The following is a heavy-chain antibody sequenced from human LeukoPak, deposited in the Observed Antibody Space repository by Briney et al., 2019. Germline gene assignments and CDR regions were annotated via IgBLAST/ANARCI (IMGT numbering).Heavy chain of an antibody. Sequence: GASVKVSCKASGYTFTSYYMHWVRQAPGQGLEWMGIINPSGGSTSYAQKFQGRVTMTRDTSTSTVYMELSSPRSEDTAVYYCARAPRGNWFDPWGQGTLVTVSS. CDR2: INPSGGST. J-gene: IGHJ5*02. CDR3: ARAPRGNWFDP. V-gene: IGHV1-46*01. CDR1: GYTFTSYY.